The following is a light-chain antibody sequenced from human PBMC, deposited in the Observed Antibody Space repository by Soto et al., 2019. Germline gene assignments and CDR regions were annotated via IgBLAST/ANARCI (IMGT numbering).Light chain of an antibody. Sequence: IVLTQSPATLSLSPGERATLSCTASQHVTTTDIAWYQQKFGQAPRLLIYGATTRATGNPGRFTGGGFGKDLPHTLRQGGTLVFAVYYCQQYDSSFTFGGGTKVEMK. CDR1: QHVTTTD. J-gene: IGKJ4*01. CDR2: GAT. CDR3: QQYDSSFT. V-gene: IGKV3-20*01.